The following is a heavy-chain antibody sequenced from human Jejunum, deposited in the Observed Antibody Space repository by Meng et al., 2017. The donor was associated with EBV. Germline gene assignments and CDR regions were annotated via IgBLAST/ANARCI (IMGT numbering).Heavy chain of an antibody. CDR2: ISVYRGNT. J-gene: IGHJ4*02. Sequence: QGQLVQSGAEVKKPWASGKFSCKSSGYDFIHSGISWVRQAPGQGLEWMGWISVYRGNTNYAQRFQDRVTLTTNTSTSTVYMELRSLTSDDTAVYYCARDRSNSDYWGQGTLVTVSS. CDR3: ARDRSNSDY. CDR1: GYDFIHSG. V-gene: IGHV1-18*01. D-gene: IGHD5-24*01.